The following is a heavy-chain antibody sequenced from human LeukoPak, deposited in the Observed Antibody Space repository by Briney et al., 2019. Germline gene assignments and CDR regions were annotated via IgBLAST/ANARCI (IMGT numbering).Heavy chain of an antibody. CDR3: TKDRSYGRSYFDY. Sequence: GGSLRLSCAVSGFTVSNNYMSWVRQAPGKGLEWVSVIYSGGSTYYADSVKGRFTISRDNSKNTLYPQLNSLRIEDTAVYYCTKDRSYGRSYFDYWGQGTLVTVAS. V-gene: IGHV3-66*02. J-gene: IGHJ4*02. D-gene: IGHD5-18*01. CDR2: IYSGGST. CDR1: GFTVSNNY.